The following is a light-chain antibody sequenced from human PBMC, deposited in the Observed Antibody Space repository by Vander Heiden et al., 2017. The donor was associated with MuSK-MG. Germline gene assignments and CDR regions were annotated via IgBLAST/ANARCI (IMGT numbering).Light chain of an antibody. CDR2: EDS. J-gene: IGLJ2*01. V-gene: IGLV3-21*02. CDR3: QAWDDNSDHWI. CDR1: NIGIKS. Sequence: SYVLTQPPSVSVAPGQTARITCGGNNIGIKSVHWYQQKPGQAPVVVVYEDSDRPSGIPERFSGSNSGKTDTLTISRVEAGDEADYYCQAWDDNSDHWIFGGGTNMTFL.